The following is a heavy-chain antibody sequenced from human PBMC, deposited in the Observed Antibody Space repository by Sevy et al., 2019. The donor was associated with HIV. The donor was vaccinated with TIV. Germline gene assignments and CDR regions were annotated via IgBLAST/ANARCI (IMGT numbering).Heavy chain of an antibody. Sequence: GGSLRLSCAASGFTFTEFVMSWVRQSPGKGLEWVSTINSGGGSTYYADSAKGRFTISRDNSQNTLDLQMNSLRAEDTAVYYCAKDVVGGYYDSSGYSDHWGQGTLVTVSS. CDR1: GFTFTEFV. J-gene: IGHJ4*02. V-gene: IGHV3-23*01. CDR3: AKDVVGGYYDSSGYSDH. CDR2: INSGGGST. D-gene: IGHD3-22*01.